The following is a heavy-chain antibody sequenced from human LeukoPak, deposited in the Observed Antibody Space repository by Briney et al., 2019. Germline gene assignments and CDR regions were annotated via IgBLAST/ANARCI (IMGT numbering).Heavy chain of an antibody. CDR3: ASIYTAMVSFDY. V-gene: IGHV4-39*01. CDR2: IYYSGNT. J-gene: IGHJ4*02. Sequence: PSETLSLTCTVSGGSISSSSYYWGWIRQPPGKGLEWIGSIYYSGNTYYNPSLKSRVTIFADTSKNQFSLKLSSVTAADTAVYYCASIYTAMVSFDYWGQGTLVIVSS. D-gene: IGHD5-18*01. CDR1: GGSISSSSYY.